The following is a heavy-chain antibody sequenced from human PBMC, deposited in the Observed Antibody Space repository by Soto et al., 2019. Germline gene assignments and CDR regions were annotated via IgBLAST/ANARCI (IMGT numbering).Heavy chain of an antibody. J-gene: IGHJ6*02. CDR1: GYTFTSYD. D-gene: IGHD3-16*01. CDR3: AAVSWRPREFWDADYYGMNV. CDR2: MNPKSGNT. Sequence: QAQLVQAGAEVKKHGASVKVSCKASGYTFTSYDINWVRQATGQGLEWMGLMNPKSGNTGYAQKFQGRVTMTRNTSESTAYIELSSLRDEGTAVYYCAAVSWRPREFWDADYYGMNVWGQGTTVVFSS. V-gene: IGHV1-8*01.